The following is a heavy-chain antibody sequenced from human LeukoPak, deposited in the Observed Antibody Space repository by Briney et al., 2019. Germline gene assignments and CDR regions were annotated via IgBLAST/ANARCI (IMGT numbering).Heavy chain of an antibody. Sequence: GGSLRLSCAASGFTFSSYAMSWVRQAPGKWLEWVSAISGSGGSTYYADSVKGRFTISRDNSKTTLYLQMNSLRADDTAVYYCAKDIVVVPAVPGYFDYWGQGTLVTVSS. V-gene: IGHV3-23*01. D-gene: IGHD2-2*01. J-gene: IGHJ4*02. CDR1: GFTFSSYA. CDR2: ISGSGGST. CDR3: AKDIVVVPAVPGYFDY.